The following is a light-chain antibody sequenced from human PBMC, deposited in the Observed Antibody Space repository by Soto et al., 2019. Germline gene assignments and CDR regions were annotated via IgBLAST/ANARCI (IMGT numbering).Light chain of an antibody. CDR3: MQPLQSWT. CDR2: LGS. J-gene: IGKJ1*01. CDR1: QSLLHSNGYNY. Sequence: DIVMTQSPLSLPVTPGEPASISCRSSQSLLHSNGYNYLDWYLQKPGQSPQLLIYLGSNRASGVTDRCSGSGSGTDFTLKISRVEADDVGVYYCMQPLQSWTFGQGTKVYIK. V-gene: IGKV2-28*01.